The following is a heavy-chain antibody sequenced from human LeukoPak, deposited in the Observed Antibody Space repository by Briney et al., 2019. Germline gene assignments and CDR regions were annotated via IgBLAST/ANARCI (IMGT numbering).Heavy chain of an antibody. CDR3: ARYAPPLAVPAATGLTYYFYYKDG. CDR1: GYTFTSYY. V-gene: IGHV1-46*01. D-gene: IGHD2-2*01. CDR2: INPSGGST. J-gene: IGHJ6*03. Sequence: GASVKVSCKASGYTFTSYYMHWVRQAPGQGLEWMGIINPSGGSTNYAQKFQGRVTITADESTSTAYMELSSLRSEDTAVYYCARYAPPLAVPAATGLTYYFYYKDGWGKRTTV.